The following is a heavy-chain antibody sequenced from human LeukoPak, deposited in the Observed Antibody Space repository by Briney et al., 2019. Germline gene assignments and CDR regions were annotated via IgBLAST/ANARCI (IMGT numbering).Heavy chain of an antibody. D-gene: IGHD6-19*01. J-gene: IGHJ4*02. CDR3: ARSAAVTGQFDF. Sequence: SGTLSLTCTVSGASISSSNWWTWVRQPPGEALEWIGEIYHAGSTKYNPSLRSRLTISVDKSKNSFSQSLTSVTAADTASYYCARSAAVTGQFDFWGPGTLVTVSS. CDR1: GASISSSNW. V-gene: IGHV4-4*02. CDR2: IYHAGST.